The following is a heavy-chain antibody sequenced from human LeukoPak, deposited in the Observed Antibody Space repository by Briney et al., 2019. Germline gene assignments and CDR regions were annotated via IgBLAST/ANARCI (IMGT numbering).Heavy chain of an antibody. D-gene: IGHD2-15*01. CDR3: AVVVTANYFDY. CDR1: GGTFSSYA. J-gene: IGHJ4*02. CDR2: IIPIFGTA. Sequence: SVKVSCKASGGTFSSYAISWVRQAPGQGLEWMGGIIPIFGTANYAQKFQGRVTITTDESTSTAHMELSSLRSEDTAVYYCAVVVTANYFDYWGQGTLVTVSS. V-gene: IGHV1-69*05.